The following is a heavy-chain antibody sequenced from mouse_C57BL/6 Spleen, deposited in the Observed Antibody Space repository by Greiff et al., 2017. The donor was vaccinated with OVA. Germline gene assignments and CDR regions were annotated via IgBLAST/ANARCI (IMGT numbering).Heavy chain of an antibody. J-gene: IGHJ2*01. CDR2: INPNNGGT. CDR1: GYTFTDYY. V-gene: IGHV1-26*01. D-gene: IGHD2-2*01. Sequence: VQLQQSGPELVKPGASVKISCKASGYTFTDYYMNWVKQSHGKSLEWIGDINPNNGGTSYNQKFKGKATLTVDKSSSTAYMELRSLTSEDSAVYYCAHLLWFPFDYWGQGTTLTVSS. CDR3: AHLLWFPFDY.